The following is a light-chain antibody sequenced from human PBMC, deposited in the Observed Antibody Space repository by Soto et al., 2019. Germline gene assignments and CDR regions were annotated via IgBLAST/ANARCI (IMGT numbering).Light chain of an antibody. CDR1: SSNIGTNT. CDR2: SDN. CDR3: AAWDVSLVV. J-gene: IGLJ2*01. Sequence: QSVLTQPPSASGTPGQRVTISCSGSSSNIGTNTVIWYQQLPGAAPKLLIYSDNQRPSGVPDRFSGSKSGTSASLAISELQSEDEADYFCAAWDVSLVVFGGGTQLTVL. V-gene: IGLV1-44*01.